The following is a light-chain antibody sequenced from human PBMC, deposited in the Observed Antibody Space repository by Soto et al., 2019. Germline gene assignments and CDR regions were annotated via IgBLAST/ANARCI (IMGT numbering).Light chain of an antibody. CDR3: QQFLSYPIT. CDR1: QDIRGA. V-gene: IGKV1-13*02. J-gene: IGKJ5*01. Sequence: IQLTQSPASLSASVGERVSITCRASQDIRGALAWYQQSPGEAPQLLIYDASTLESGVPSRFSGSSSGTHFTLTISSLQPEDFATYYCQQFLSYPITFGQGTRLEI. CDR2: DAS.